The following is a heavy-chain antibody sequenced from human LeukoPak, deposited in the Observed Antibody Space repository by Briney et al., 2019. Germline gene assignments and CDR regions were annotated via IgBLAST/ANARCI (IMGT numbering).Heavy chain of an antibody. CDR3: ARMGTDFWSGYCDY. V-gene: IGHV4-38-2*02. D-gene: IGHD3-3*01. Sequence: SETLSLTCTVSGYSISSGYYWGWIRQPPGKGLEWIGSIYHSGSTYYNPSLKSRVTISVDTSKNQFSLKLSSVTAADTAVYYCARMGTDFWSGYCDYWAREPWSPSPQ. CDR2: IYHSGST. CDR1: GYSISSGYY. J-gene: IGHJ4*02.